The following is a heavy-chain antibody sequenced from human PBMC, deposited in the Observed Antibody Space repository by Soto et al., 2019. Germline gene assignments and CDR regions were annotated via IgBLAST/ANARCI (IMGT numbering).Heavy chain of an antibody. V-gene: IGHV3-30*18. CDR3: AKGSQGSYDSSGYYCVGYFDY. Sequence: AGGSLRLSCAASGFTFSSYGMHWVRQAPGKGLEWVAVISYDGSNKYYADSVKGRFTISRDNSKNTLYLQMNSLRAEDTAVYYCAKGSQGSYDSSGYYCVGYFDYWGQGTLVTVSS. D-gene: IGHD3-22*01. CDR1: GFTFSSYG. J-gene: IGHJ4*02. CDR2: ISYDGSNK.